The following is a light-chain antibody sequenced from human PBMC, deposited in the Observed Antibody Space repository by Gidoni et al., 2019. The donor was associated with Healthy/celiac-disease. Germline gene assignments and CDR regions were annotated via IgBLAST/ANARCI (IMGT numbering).Light chain of an antibody. CDR1: QSISSY. V-gene: IGKV1-39*01. Sequence: DIQMTQSPSSLSAYVGDRVTITCRASQSISSYLNWYQQKPGKAPKLLIYAASSLPSGVPSRFSGSGSVTDFTLTISCLQPEDFATDYCQQSYSTPPVAFGQWTKLEIK. CDR2: AAS. CDR3: QQSYSTPPVA. J-gene: IGKJ2*01.